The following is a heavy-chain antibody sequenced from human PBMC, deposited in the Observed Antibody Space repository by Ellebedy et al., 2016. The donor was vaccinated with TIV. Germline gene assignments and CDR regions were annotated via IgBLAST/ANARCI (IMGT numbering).Heavy chain of an antibody. CDR1: GGSISNSDYY. CDR3: ARGWSGSSWYYFDF. D-gene: IGHD2-2*01. Sequence: MPSETLSLTCTVSGGSISNSDYYWNWIRQPPGKGLVWIGRIDYSWSSYDNPSLQSRVTLSADTSKNQFTLKLSSVTAADTAVYYCARGWSGSSWYYFDFWGQGALVTVSS. CDR2: IDYSWSS. J-gene: IGHJ4*02. V-gene: IGHV4-39*06.